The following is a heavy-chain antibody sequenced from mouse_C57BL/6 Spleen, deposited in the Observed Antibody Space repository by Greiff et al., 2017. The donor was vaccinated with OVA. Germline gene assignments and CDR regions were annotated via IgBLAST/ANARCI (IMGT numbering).Heavy chain of an antibody. Sequence: QVQLQQSGAELVRPGASVTLSCKASGYTFTDYEMHWVKQTPVHGLEWIGAIDPETGGTAYNQKFKGKAILTADKSSSTAYMELRSLTSEDSAAYYCTREHYGSSFDYWGQGTSVTVSS. V-gene: IGHV1-15*01. CDR2: IDPETGGT. J-gene: IGHJ4*01. CDR1: GYTFTDYE. CDR3: TREHYGSSFDY. D-gene: IGHD1-1*01.